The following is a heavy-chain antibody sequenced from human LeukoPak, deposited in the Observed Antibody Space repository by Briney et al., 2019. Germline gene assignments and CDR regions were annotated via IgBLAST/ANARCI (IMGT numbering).Heavy chain of an antibody. J-gene: IGHJ4*02. D-gene: IGHD6-19*01. CDR1: EFTFSTYW. CDR3: AKPRAVAAPLVGDFDY. Sequence: GGSLRLSCAASEFTFSTYWMSWVRQAPGKGLEWVANIKQDGSEEYYVDSVKGRFTISRDNAKNSLYLQMNSLRADDTAVYYCAKPRAVAAPLVGDFDYWGQGTLVTVSS. V-gene: IGHV3-7*03. CDR2: IKQDGSEE.